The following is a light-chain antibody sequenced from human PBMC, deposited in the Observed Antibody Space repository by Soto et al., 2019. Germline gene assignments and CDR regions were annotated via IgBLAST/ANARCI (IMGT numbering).Light chain of an antibody. CDR3: QHDGGSVTRT. V-gene: IGKV3-20*01. CDR2: AAS. J-gene: IGKJ1*01. CDR1: QSVTSSY. Sequence: EVVLTQSPGTLSLSPGERATLSCRASQSVTSSYLAWYQQKPGQAPRLLIYAASSRATGIPDRFSGSGSGTDFSLSISRLEPEEVAVYYCQHDGGSVTRTFGQGTKVEIK.